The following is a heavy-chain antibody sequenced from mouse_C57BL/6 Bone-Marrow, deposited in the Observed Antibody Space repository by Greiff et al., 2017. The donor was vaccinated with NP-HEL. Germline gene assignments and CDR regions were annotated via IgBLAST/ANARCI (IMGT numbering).Heavy chain of an antibody. D-gene: IGHD2-1*01. V-gene: IGHV5-6*02. J-gene: IGHJ3*01. CDR1: GFTFSSYG. Sequence: DVKLVESGGDLVKPGGSLKLSCAASGFTFSSYGMSWVRQTPDKRLEWVATISSGGSYTYYPDSVKGRFTISRDNAKNTLYLQMSSLKSEDTAMYYCARLDGNRFAYWGQGTLVTVSA. CDR2: ISSGGSYT. CDR3: ARLDGNRFAY.